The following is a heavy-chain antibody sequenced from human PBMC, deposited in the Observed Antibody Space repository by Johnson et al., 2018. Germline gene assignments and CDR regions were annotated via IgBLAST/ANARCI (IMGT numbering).Heavy chain of an antibody. CDR1: GYTFTSYY. D-gene: IGHD3-10*01. CDR3: AREFEYGSGSPLI. Sequence: QVQLVQSGAEVKKPGASVKVSCKASGYTFTSYYMHWVRQAPGQGLEWMGIINPSGGSTSYAQKFQGRVTITADESTSTAYMELSSLRSEDAAVYYCAREFEYGSGSPLIWGQGTMVTGSS. V-gene: IGHV1-46*01. CDR2: INPSGGST. J-gene: IGHJ3*02.